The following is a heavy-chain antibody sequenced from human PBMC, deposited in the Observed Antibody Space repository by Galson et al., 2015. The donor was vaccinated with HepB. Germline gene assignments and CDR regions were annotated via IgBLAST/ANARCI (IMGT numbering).Heavy chain of an antibody. Sequence: QSGAEVKKPGESLKISCEGSGYSFSSYWISWVRQMPGKGLEWMGKIDPIDSSTNYGPSFQGHVTISADRSISTAYLQWNSLKASDTAMYYCSTLDQGASGKLHHYWGQGTLVTVSS. V-gene: IGHV5-10-1*01. CDR1: GYSFSSYW. J-gene: IGHJ4*02. CDR3: STLDQGASGKLHHY. D-gene: IGHD1-26*01. CDR2: IDPIDSST.